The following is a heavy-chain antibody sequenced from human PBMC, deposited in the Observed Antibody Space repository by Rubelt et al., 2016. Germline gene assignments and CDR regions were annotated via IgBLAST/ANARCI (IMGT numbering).Heavy chain of an antibody. CDR2: IYYSGST. CDR3: ARDVRWSWHFDL. D-gene: IGHD4-23*01. Sequence: QLRLQESGPGLVKPSETLSLTCSVPGGSISSDNYYWGWIRQPPGKGLEWIGSIYYSGSTYYNPSLKSRVTISVDTSKNQLALKLSSVTAADTAVYYCARDVRWSWHFDLWGRGTLVTASS. V-gene: IGHV4-39*02. CDR1: GGSISSDNYY. J-gene: IGHJ2*01.